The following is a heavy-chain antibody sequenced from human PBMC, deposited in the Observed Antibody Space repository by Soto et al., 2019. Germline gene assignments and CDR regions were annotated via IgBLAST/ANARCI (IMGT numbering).Heavy chain of an antibody. CDR1: GGSTSSYY. V-gene: IGHV4-59*01. Sequence: PSETLSLTCTVSGGSTSSYYWSWIRQPPGKGLEWIGYIYYSGSTNYNPSLKSRVTISVDTSKNQLSLKLSSVTAADTAVYYCARDRDYYDSSGYFRNWLDPWGQGTLVTVSS. D-gene: IGHD3-22*01. J-gene: IGHJ5*02. CDR3: ARDRDYYDSSGYFRNWLDP. CDR2: IYYSGST.